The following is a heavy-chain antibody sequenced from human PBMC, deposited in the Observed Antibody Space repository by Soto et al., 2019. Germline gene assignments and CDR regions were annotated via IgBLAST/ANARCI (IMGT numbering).Heavy chain of an antibody. D-gene: IGHD3-9*01. Sequence: GGSLRLSCAASGFSFSSCEMSWVRQAPGKGLEWVSYISGSGTSTQYSDSVKGRFTISRDNAKNSLHLQMNSLGAEDTAVYYCASKIVTPGYHYYDYWGQGTLVTVSS. J-gene: IGHJ4*02. V-gene: IGHV3-48*03. CDR3: ASKIVTPGYHYYDY. CDR2: ISGSGTST. CDR1: GFSFSSCE.